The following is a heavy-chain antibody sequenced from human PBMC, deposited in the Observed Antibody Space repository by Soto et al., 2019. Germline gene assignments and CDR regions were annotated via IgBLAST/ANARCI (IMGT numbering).Heavy chain of an antibody. V-gene: IGHV1-69*13. J-gene: IGHJ4*02. D-gene: IGHD2-21*02. CDR2: TIPIFGTA. Sequence: SVKVSFKASGGTFSSYAISWVRQAPGQGLEWMGGTIPIFGTANYAQKFQGRVTITADESTSTAYMELSSLRSEDTAVYYCASGTRRVVVTANFDYWGQGTLVTVSS. CDR1: GGTFSSYA. CDR3: ASGTRRVVVTANFDY.